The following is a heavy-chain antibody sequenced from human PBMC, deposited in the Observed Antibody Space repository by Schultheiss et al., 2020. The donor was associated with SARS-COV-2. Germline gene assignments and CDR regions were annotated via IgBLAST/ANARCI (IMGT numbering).Heavy chain of an antibody. J-gene: IGHJ3*02. V-gene: IGHV4-61*10. D-gene: IGHD6-13*01. CDR2: INHSGST. CDR1: GGSISSGSYY. Sequence: SETLSLTCTVSGGSISSGSYYWSWIRQPAGKGLEWIGEINHSGSTNYNPSLKSRVTISVDTSKNQFSLKLSSVTAADTAVYYCARDLQGSSSEVGAFDIWGQGTMVTVSS. CDR3: ARDLQGSSSEVGAFDI.